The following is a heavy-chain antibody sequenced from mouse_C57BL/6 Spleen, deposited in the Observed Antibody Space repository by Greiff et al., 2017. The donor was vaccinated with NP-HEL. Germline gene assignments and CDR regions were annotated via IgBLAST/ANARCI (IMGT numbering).Heavy chain of an antibody. CDR2: ISNGGGNT. CDR3: ARHALYYYGSSPHYYAMDY. CDR1: GFTFSDYY. Sequence: EVQGVESGGGLVQPGGSLKLSCAASGFTFSDYYMYWVRQTPEKRLEWVAYISNGGGNTYYPDTVKGRFTISRDNAKITLYLQMGRLKSEDTAMYYCARHALYYYGSSPHYYAMDYWGQGTSVTVSS. V-gene: IGHV5-12*01. D-gene: IGHD1-1*01. J-gene: IGHJ4*01.